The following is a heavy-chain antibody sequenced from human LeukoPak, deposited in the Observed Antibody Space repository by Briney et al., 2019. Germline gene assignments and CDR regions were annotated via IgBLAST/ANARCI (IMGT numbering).Heavy chain of an antibody. CDR1: GGSISSYY. CDR3: AGHGHGDCGNAFEI. CDR2: IYYSGST. J-gene: IGHJ3*02. V-gene: IGHV4-59*08. Sequence: SETLSLTCTVSGGSISSYYWSWLRQPPGKGLEWIGYIYYSGSTTYHPSLKRRVTISVDTSNIHFSLQLSSVTAADTAVYYCAGHGHGDCGNAFEIWGQGTLVTVSS. D-gene: IGHD2-21*02.